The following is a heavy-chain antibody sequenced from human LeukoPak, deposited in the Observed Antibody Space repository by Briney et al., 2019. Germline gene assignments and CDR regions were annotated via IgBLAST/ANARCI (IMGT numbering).Heavy chain of an antibody. D-gene: IGHD6-19*01. Sequence: GGSLRLSCAASGFTVSSNYMSWVRQAPGKGLEWVSVIYSGGSTYYADSVKGGFTISGDNSKNTLYLQMNSLRAEDTAVYYCARPVIAVAGKYYYYYYMDVWGKGTTVTVSS. V-gene: IGHV3-53*01. CDR2: IYSGGST. J-gene: IGHJ6*03. CDR3: ARPVIAVAGKYYYYYYMDV. CDR1: GFTVSSNY.